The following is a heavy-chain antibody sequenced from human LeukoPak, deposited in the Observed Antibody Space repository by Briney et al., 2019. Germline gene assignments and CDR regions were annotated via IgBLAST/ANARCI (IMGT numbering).Heavy chain of an antibody. CDR3: ARRAGAYSHPYDY. Sequence: GGSLRLSCTVSGFAVSSDSMSWVRQAPGKGLEWVSFIYSGGSTHYSDSVKGRFTISRDNSKNTLYLQMNSLRAEDTAVYYCARRAGAYSHPYDYWGQGTLVTVSS. V-gene: IGHV3-53*01. J-gene: IGHJ4*02. CDR2: IYSGGST. D-gene: IGHD4/OR15-4a*01. CDR1: GFAVSSDS.